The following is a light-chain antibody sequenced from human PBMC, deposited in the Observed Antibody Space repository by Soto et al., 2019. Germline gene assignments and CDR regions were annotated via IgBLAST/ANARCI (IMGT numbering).Light chain of an antibody. J-gene: IGLJ3*02. CDR1: SSNIGAGYN. V-gene: IGLV1-40*01. CDR2: GNS. CDR3: QSYDSSLSSWV. Sequence: QSVLTQPPSVSGAPGQRVTISCTGSSSNIGAGYNVHWYQQLPGTAPKLLIYGNSNRPSGVPDRFSGSKSGTSASLAITGLQAEDEADYYCQSYDSSLSSWVLGGWTKLTVL.